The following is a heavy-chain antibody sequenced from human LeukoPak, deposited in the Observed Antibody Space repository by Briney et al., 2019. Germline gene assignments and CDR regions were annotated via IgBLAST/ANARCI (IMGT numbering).Heavy chain of an antibody. CDR3: ARGFNDYTNDVYFYYMDI. Sequence: SETLSLTCTVSGGSISRYYWSWIRQPPGKGLEWIGYIYYSGSTNYNPSLKSRVTISGDTSKNQFSLKLTSVTAADTAVYYCARGFNDYTNDVYFYYMDIWGKGTTVTVSS. CDR2: IYYSGST. CDR1: GGSISRYY. V-gene: IGHV4-59*01. D-gene: IGHD4-11*01. J-gene: IGHJ6*03.